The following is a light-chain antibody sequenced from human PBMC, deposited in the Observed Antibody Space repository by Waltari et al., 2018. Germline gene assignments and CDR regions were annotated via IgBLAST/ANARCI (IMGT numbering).Light chain of an antibody. Sequence: QSVLTQPPSVSGAPGQRVTISCPGSDSNLGAGYDVHWYHHLPRGAPKLLIYGSSSRPLGVPDRFFGSTSGNSASLAIIGLRAEDEGDYYCQSYDTSLSVVFGGGTKLTVL. V-gene: IGLV1-40*01. J-gene: IGLJ3*02. CDR2: GSS. CDR1: DSNLGAGYD. CDR3: QSYDTSLSVV.